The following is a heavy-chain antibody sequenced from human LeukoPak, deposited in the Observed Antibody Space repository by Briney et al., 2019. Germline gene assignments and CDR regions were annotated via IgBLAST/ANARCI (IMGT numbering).Heavy chain of an antibody. CDR2: ITANDDAT. Sequence: PGGSLRLSCAASGFTFSNAWMSWVRQAPGKGLQWVSSITANDDATYYADSVKGRFTISRDNSKNTLYLQMSSLRAEDTAVYYCATFGVIVRNDYFDYWGQGVLVAVSS. CDR1: GFTFSNAW. CDR3: ATFGVIVRNDYFDY. J-gene: IGHJ4*02. D-gene: IGHD3-3*01. V-gene: IGHV3-23*01.